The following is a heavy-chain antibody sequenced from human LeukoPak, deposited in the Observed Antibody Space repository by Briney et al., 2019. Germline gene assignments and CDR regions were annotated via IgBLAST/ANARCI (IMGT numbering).Heavy chain of an antibody. V-gene: IGHV1-46*01. D-gene: IGHD3-22*01. J-gene: IGHJ1*01. Sequence: ASVKVSCKASGYTFTSYYMHWVRQAPGQGLEWMGIINPSGGSTSYAQKFQGRVTMTRDTSTSTVYMELSSLRSKDTAVYYCARGPHYYDSSGYETGDFQHWGQGTLVTVSS. CDR1: GYTFTSYY. CDR2: INPSGGST. CDR3: ARGPHYYDSSGYETGDFQH.